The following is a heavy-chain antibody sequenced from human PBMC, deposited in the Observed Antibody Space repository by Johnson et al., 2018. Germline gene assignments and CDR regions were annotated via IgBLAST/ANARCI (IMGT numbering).Heavy chain of an antibody. J-gene: IGHJ3*02. CDR3: ARGVTGFAFDI. CDR1: GYTFTTYY. D-gene: IGHD4-11*01. V-gene: IGHV1-46*01. CDR2: INPSGGST. Sequence: QVQLVQSGAEVKTPGASVNVSCKASGYTFTTYYMHWVRQAPGPGLEWMGIINPSGGSTTYAQKFQGRVTMTRDTSTSTVYMELSSLGSEDTDVYYFARGVTGFAFDIWGQGTMVTVSS.